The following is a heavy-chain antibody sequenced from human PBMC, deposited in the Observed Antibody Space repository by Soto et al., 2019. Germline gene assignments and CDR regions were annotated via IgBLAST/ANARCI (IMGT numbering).Heavy chain of an antibody. CDR2: TTSDGSNK. CDR1: GFTFSSYA. J-gene: IGHJ4*02. V-gene: IGHV3-30*04. Sequence: GGSLRLPCATSGFTFSSYAMHWVRQAPGKGLEWVAVTTSDGSNKFYADSVKGRFTISSDNSKSTLYLQMDSLRVEDTAVYYCASEFNHRYYFDNWGQGTPVTVSS. CDR3: ASEFNHRYYFDN.